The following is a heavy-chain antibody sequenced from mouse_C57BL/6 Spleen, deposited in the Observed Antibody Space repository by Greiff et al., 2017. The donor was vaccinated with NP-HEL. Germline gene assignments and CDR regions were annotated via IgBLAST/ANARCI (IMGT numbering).Heavy chain of an antibody. CDR1: GFTFSDYG. V-gene: IGHV5-17*03. Sequence: VQLKESGGGLVKPGGSLKLSCAASGFTFSDYGMHWVRQAPEKGLEWVAYISSGGDYIYYADTVKGRFTISRDNARNTLYLQMSSLKSEDTAMYYCTREDYYGSRGFAYWGQGTLVTVSA. CDR2: ISSGGDYI. J-gene: IGHJ3*01. D-gene: IGHD1-1*01. CDR3: TREDYYGSRGFAY.